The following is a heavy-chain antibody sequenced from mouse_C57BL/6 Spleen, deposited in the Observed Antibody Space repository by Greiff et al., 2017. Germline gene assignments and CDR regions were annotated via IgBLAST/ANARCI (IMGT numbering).Heavy chain of an antibody. Sequence: QVQLQQSGAELVKPGASVKISCKASGYAFSSYWMNWVKQRPGKGLEWIGQIYPGDGDTNYNGKFKGKATLTADKSSSTAYMQLSSLTSEDSAVYFCARSNDYDSAWFADWGQGTLVTVSA. V-gene: IGHV1-80*01. D-gene: IGHD2-4*01. CDR2: IYPGDGDT. CDR3: ARSNDYDSAWFAD. J-gene: IGHJ3*01. CDR1: GYAFSSYW.